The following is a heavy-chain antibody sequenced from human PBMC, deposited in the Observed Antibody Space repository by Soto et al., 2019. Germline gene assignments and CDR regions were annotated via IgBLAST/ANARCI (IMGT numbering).Heavy chain of an antibody. J-gene: IGHJ5*02. D-gene: IGHD6-19*01. V-gene: IGHV3-9*01. CDR2: ISWNSGSI. CDR1: GFTFDDYA. CDR3: AKDIHSSGYNWFDP. Sequence: GGSLRLSCAASGFTFDDYAMHWVRQAPGKGLEWVSGISWNSGSIGYADSAKGRFTISRDNAKNSLYLQMNSLRAEDTALYYCAKDIHSSGYNWFDPWGQGTLVTVSS.